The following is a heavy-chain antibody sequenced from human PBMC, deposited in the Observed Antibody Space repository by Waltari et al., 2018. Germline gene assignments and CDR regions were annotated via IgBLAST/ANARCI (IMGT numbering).Heavy chain of an antibody. V-gene: IGHV4-59*01. J-gene: IGHJ3*02. CDR2: IYYSGSP. D-gene: IGHD2-21*02. CDR3: ARDGAGGGDSPGAFDI. Sequence: QVQLQESGPGLVKPSETLSLTCTVSGGSISSYYWSWIRQPPGQGLEWIGYIYYSGSPNYNPSLKSRVTIAGDTSKNQFSLKLSAVTAADTAVYYCARDGAGGGDSPGAFDIWGQGTMVTVSS. CDR1: GGSISSYY.